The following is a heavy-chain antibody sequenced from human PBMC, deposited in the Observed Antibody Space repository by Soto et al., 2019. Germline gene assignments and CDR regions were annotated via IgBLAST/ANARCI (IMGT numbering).Heavy chain of an antibody. CDR1: GFTFSSYG. V-gene: IGHV3-30*18. CDR3: AKWHGSGYGYFDY. Sequence: QVQLVESGGGVVQPGRSLRLSCAASGFTFSSYGMHWVRQAPGKGLEWVAVISYDGSNKYYADSVKGRFTISRDNSKNPLYLQMHSLRAEDTAVYYWAKWHGSGYGYFDYGGQGTLVTVSS. D-gene: IGHD3-22*01. J-gene: IGHJ4*02. CDR2: ISYDGSNK.